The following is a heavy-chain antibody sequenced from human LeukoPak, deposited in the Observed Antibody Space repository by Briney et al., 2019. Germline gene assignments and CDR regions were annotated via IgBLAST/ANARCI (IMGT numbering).Heavy chain of an antibody. Sequence: KASETLSLTCAVSGGSISGYYWHWIRQSPGKGLEWIGYIYYSGSTNYNPSLESRVTISVDTSKNQFSLKLGSVTAAHTAVYCCARHRPRYGSGTNWFDPWGQGTLVTVSS. D-gene: IGHD3-10*01. CDR3: ARHRPRYGSGTNWFDP. CDR1: GGSISGYY. J-gene: IGHJ5*02. V-gene: IGHV4-59*08. CDR2: IYYSGST.